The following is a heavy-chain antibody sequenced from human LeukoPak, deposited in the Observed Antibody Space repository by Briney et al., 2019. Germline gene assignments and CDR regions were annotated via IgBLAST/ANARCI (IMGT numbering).Heavy chain of an antibody. CDR3: ASRSYGYATYYYYMDV. CDR1: GGSFNGYY. Sequence: SETLSLTCAVYGGSFNGYYWSWIRQPPGKGLEWIGEINHSGSTNYNPSLKSRVTISVDTSKNQFSLKLSSVTAADTAVYYCASRSYGYATYYYYMDVWGKGTTVTVSS. D-gene: IGHD5-18*01. CDR2: INHSGST. V-gene: IGHV4-34*01. J-gene: IGHJ6*03.